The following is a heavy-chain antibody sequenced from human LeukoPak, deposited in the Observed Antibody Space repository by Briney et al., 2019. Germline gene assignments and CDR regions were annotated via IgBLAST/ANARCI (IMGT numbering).Heavy chain of an antibody. Sequence: PGGSLRLSCAASGFTFSSYAMSWVRQAPGKGLGWVSAISGSGGSTYYADSVKGRFTISRDNSKNTLYLQMNSLRAEDTAVYYCANWLVGATRQTLGYWGQGTLVTVSS. V-gene: IGHV3-23*01. CDR1: GFTFSSYA. D-gene: IGHD1-26*01. CDR2: ISGSGGST. CDR3: ANWLVGATRQTLGY. J-gene: IGHJ4*02.